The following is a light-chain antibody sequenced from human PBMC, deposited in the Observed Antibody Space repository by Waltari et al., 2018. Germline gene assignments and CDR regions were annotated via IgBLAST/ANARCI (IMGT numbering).Light chain of an antibody. Sequence: DIQMTQSPSSLSASPGDTVTITCQASQGISTSLNWYQQKPGKAPKRLIYAASSLGSGVPSRFSGSGSGTDFTLTISSLQPEDFATYYCLQYNSHPWTFGQGTKVEIK. J-gene: IGKJ1*01. CDR3: LQYNSHPWT. V-gene: IGKV1-17*01. CDR2: AAS. CDR1: QGISTS.